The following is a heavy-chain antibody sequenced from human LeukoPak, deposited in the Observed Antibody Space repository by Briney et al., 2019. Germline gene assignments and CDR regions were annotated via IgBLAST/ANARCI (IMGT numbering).Heavy chain of an antibody. CDR3: AREEVATAHYYFGMDV. CDR2: INPRGGST. D-gene: IGHD5-12*01. Sequence: ASVKVSCKASGYTFTRYYMHWVRQAPGQGLEWMGMINPRGGSTSYAQKFQGRVTMTSDTSTSTVYMELSSLRSEDTAVYYCAREEVATAHYYFGMDVWGQGTTVTVSS. CDR1: GYTFTRYY. V-gene: IGHV1-46*01. J-gene: IGHJ6*02.